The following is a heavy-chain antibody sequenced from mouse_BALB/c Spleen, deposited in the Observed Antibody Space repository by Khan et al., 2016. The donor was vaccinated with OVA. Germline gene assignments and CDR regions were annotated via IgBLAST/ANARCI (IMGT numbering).Heavy chain of an antibody. D-gene: IGHD1-1*01. Sequence: EVELVESGGDLVKPGGSLKLSCAASGFTFSTYGMSWVRQTPDKRLEWVATVSTGGSYTYYPDSVKGRFTISRDNAQNTLYLQMSGLKSKDTAMFYCTRLAYYYDSEGFAYWGQGTLVTVSA. V-gene: IGHV5-6*01. CDR3: TRLAYYYDSEGFAY. CDR1: GFTFSTYG. J-gene: IGHJ3*01. CDR2: VSTGGSYT.